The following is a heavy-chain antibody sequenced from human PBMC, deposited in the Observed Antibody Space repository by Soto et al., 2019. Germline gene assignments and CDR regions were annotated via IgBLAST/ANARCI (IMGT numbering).Heavy chain of an antibody. CDR1: GGTFSSYT. V-gene: IGHV1-69*13. D-gene: IGHD3-9*01. Sequence: SVKVSCKASGGTFSSYTIRWVRQAPGQGLEWMGGIIPIFGTANYAQKFQGRVTITADESTSTAYMELSSLRSEDTAVYYCARRYGYYFDYWGQGTLVTVSS. CDR3: ARRYGYYFDY. CDR2: IIPIFGTA. J-gene: IGHJ4*02.